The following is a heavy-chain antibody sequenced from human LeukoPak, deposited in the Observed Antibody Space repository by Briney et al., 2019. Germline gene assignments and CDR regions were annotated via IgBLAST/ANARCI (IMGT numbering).Heavy chain of an antibody. V-gene: IGHV4-59*07. CDR3: ARQSIAARTFDY. Sequence: KSADTLSLTCTVSGGSISSYYWSWLRQPPGKGLEGIGYFYYSGSTNYNPSLKSRVTISVDTSKNQLSLKLSSVTAADTAVYYCARQSIAARTFDYWGQGTLVTVSS. D-gene: IGHD6-6*01. CDR2: FYYSGST. CDR1: GGSISSYY. J-gene: IGHJ4*02.